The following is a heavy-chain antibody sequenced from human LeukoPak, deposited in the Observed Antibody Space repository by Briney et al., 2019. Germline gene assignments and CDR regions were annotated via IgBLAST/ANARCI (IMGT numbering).Heavy chain of an antibody. J-gene: IGHJ4*02. CDR3: AAGGSLTYYYFDY. CDR1: GFTFNTYS. V-gene: IGHV3-21*01. Sequence: PGGSLRLSCAASGFTFNTYSMNWGRQAPGKGLEWVSSISSTSAYIYYADSVKGRFTISRDNAKDSLYLQMNSLRAEDTAVYYCAAGGSLTYYYFDYWGQGTLVTVSS. D-gene: IGHD3-10*01. CDR2: ISSTSAYI.